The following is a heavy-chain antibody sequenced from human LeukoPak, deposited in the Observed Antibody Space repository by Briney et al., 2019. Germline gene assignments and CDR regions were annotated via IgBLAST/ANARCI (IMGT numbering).Heavy chain of an antibody. CDR1: GGSISSYY. V-gene: IGHV4-59*08. CDR3: ASSRLLQGLGWFDP. J-gene: IGHJ5*02. Sequence: PSETLSLTGTVSGGSISSYYWSWIGQPPGKGLEWIGYIYYSGTTNYNPSLKSRVTISVDTSKKQFSLTMSSVTAADTAVYYCASSRLLQGLGWFDPWGQGTLVTVSS. D-gene: IGHD5-24*01. CDR2: IYYSGTT.